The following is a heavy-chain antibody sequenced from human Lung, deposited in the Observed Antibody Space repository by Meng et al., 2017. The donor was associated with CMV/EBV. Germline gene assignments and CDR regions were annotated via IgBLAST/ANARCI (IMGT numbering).Heavy chain of an antibody. D-gene: IGHD4-17*01. Sequence: ASXXVSXKAPRNFFTRHAITWVRQAPGQGLEWMGWISADNQNTNLIQKFQGRITLTTDTSTRTAYMELRSLRSDDTAVYYCARGGDYGDFHDPFDYWGQGTLVTVSS. CDR3: ARGGDYGDFHDPFDY. J-gene: IGHJ4*02. V-gene: IGHV1-18*01. CDR2: ISADNQNT. CDR1: RNFFTRHA.